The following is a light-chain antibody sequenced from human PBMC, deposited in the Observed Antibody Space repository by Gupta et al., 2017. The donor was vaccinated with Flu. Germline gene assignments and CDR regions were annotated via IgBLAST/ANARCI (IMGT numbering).Light chain of an antibody. CDR3: CSYAGPWV. Sequence: GQSITISCTGASSDLGSYNLVSWYQQHPRKHPKLVIYERIKRPSGVSNRFSGSMSGNTASLTISGLQAEDGDDYFRCSYAGPWVFGGGTTLTVL. J-gene: IGLJ3*02. CDR1: SSDLGSYNL. V-gene: IGLV2-23*01. CDR2: ERI.